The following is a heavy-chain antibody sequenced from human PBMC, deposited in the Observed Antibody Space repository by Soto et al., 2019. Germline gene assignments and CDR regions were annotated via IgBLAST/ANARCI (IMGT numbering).Heavy chain of an antibody. D-gene: IGHD6-13*01. V-gene: IGHV4-30-4*01. Sequence: SETLSLTCTVSGGSISRGDYYWSWIREPAGKGREWLGYIYYRGSTYCNPSLKSRVTISVDTSKNQCSLKLRSVTAAYTALYYCARTRKFQQPHDYWGQGTLVSVSS. CDR2: IYYRGST. J-gene: IGHJ4*02. CDR3: ARTRKFQQPHDY. CDR1: GGSISRGDYY.